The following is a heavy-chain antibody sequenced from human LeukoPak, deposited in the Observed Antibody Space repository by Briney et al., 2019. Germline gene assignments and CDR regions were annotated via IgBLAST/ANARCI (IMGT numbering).Heavy chain of an antibody. CDR1: GYTFTGYY. D-gene: IGHD6-19*01. Sequence: ASVKVSCKASGYTFTGYYMHWVRQAPGQGLEWMGWINPNSGGTNYAQKFQGRVTMTRDTSISTAYMGLSRLRSDDTAVYYCATDPNIAVAATAGDYWGQGTLVTVSS. CDR2: INPNSGGT. CDR3: ATDPNIAVAATAGDY. J-gene: IGHJ4*02. V-gene: IGHV1-2*02.